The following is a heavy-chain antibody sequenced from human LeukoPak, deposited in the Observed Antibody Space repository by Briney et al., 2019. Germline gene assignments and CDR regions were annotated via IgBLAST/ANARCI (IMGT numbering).Heavy chain of an antibody. V-gene: IGHV3-53*01. Sequence: GVSLRLSCAASGFTVSSNYMSWVRQAPGKGLEWVSVIYSGGSTYYADSVKGRFTISRDNSNNTLYLQMNSLRAEDTAVYYCARERHYYYYGMDVWGQGTTVTVSS. J-gene: IGHJ6*02. CDR2: IYSGGST. CDR1: GFTVSSNY. CDR3: ARERHYYYYGMDV.